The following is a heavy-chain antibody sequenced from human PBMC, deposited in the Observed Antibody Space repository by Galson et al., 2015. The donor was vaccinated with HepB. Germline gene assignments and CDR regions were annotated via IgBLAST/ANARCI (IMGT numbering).Heavy chain of an antibody. CDR2: ISGTSSDT. J-gene: IGHJ4*02. Sequence: SLRLSCAASGFTFIDHYMTWIRQAPGEGLEVLSYISGTSSDTNYADSVKGRFTISRDNAANSLFLQMNSLRAEDTAVYYCARGPRRADYWGRGTLVTVSS. V-gene: IGHV3-11*06. CDR3: ARGPRRADY. CDR1: GFTFIDHY.